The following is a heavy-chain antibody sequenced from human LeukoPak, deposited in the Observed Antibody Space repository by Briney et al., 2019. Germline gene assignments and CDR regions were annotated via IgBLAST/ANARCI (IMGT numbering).Heavy chain of an antibody. D-gene: IGHD3-22*01. CDR2: IYPGDSDT. CDR1: RYSFTSYW. CDR3: AIQGPQYYDSSGYYAFDY. V-gene: IGHV5-51*01. Sequence: HGESLKISCKGSRYSFTSYWIGWVRQMPGKGLEWMGIIYPGDSDTRYSPSFQGQVTISADKSISTAYLQWSSLKASDTAMYYCAIQGPQYYDSSGYYAFDYWGQGTLVTVSS. J-gene: IGHJ4*02.